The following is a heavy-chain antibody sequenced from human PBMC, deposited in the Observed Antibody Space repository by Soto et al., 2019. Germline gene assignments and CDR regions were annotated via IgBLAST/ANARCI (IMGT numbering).Heavy chain of an antibody. Sequence: PGGSLRLSCAASGFTFSTFAMNWVRQAPGKGLEWDSDISGNGGRTNYADSVKGRFTILRDNSKNTLNLQMNTLKSEDTAVYYYAKEGVTTTSFDYWGQGTLVTVSS. CDR1: GFTFSTFA. V-gene: IGHV3-23*01. CDR2: ISGNGGRT. J-gene: IGHJ4*02. D-gene: IGHD4-17*01. CDR3: AKEGVTTTSFDY.